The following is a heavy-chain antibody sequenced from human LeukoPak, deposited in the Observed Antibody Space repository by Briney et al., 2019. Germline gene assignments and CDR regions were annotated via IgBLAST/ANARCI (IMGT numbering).Heavy chain of an antibody. D-gene: IGHD6-19*01. V-gene: IGHV1-18*01. Sequence: ASVKVSCKTSGYTFTSYGISWVRQAPGQGLEWMGSISGYNAKTNYLQKFQGRVTMTIDTSTTTVYMELRSLRSDDTAVYYCARPRVAGSLDYWGQGTLVTVSS. CDR2: ISGYNAKT. CDR1: GYTFTSYG. CDR3: ARPRVAGSLDY. J-gene: IGHJ4*02.